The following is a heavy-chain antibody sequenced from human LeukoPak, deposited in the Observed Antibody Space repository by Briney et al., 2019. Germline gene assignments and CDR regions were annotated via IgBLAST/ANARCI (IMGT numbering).Heavy chain of an antibody. V-gene: IGHV3-30*02. CDR1: GFTFSSYG. CDR3: ARDVGDEYYYDSSGYPPGAFDI. J-gene: IGHJ3*02. CDR2: IRYDGSNK. D-gene: IGHD3-22*01. Sequence: GSLRLSCAASGFTFSSYGMHWVRQAPGKGLEWVAFIRYDGSNKYYADSVKGRFTISRDNAKNSLYLQMNSLRAEDTAVYYCARDVGDEYYYDSSGYPPGAFDIWGQGTMVTVSS.